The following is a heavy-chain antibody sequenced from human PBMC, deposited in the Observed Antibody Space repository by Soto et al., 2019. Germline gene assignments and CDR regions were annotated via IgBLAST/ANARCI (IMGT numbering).Heavy chain of an antibody. CDR1: GYTFTSYG. D-gene: IGHD2-2*03. CDR2: ISAYNGNT. V-gene: IGHV1-18*01. J-gene: IGHJ3*02. Sequence: SVKVSCKASGYTFTSYGISWVRQAPGQGHELMGWISAYNGNTNYAQKLQGRVTMTTDTSTSTAYMEPRSLRSDDTAVYYCARDSGYCSSTSCPNTDAFDIWGQGTMVTVSS. CDR3: ARDSGYCSSTSCPNTDAFDI.